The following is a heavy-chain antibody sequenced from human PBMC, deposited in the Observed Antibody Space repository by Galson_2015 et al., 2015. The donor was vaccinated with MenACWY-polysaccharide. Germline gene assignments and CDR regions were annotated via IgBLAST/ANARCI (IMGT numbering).Heavy chain of an antibody. D-gene: IGHD2-15*01. CDR3: AKRARVVVAVWYGMDV. CDR1: GFTFSSYA. CDR2: ITSSGGST. Sequence: SLRLSCAASGFTFSSYAMSWVRQAPGKGLEWVSAITSSGGSTYYVDSVKGRFTISRDNSNNALYLQMNGLRAEDTAVYYCAKRARVVVAVWYGMDVWGQGTTVTVSS. J-gene: IGHJ6*02. V-gene: IGHV3-23*01.